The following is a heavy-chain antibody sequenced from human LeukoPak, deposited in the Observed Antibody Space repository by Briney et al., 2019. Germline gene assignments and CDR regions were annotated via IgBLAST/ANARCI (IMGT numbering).Heavy chain of an antibody. J-gene: IGHJ6*02. D-gene: IGHD6-19*01. CDR1: GFTFSSYD. CDR3: ARSSGWYYYYGMDV. V-gene: IGHV3-13*01. Sequence: GGSLRLSCVASGFTFSSYDMHWVRQATGKGLEWVSAIGTAGDTYYPGSVKGRFTISRENAKNSLYLQMNSLRAGDTAVYYCARSSGWYYYYGMDVWGQGTTVTVSS. CDR2: IGTAGDT.